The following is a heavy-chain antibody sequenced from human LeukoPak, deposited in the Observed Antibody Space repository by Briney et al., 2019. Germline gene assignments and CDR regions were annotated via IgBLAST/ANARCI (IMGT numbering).Heavy chain of an antibody. Sequence: SETLSLTCTVSGGSISSCYWSWIGQPAGKGLEWIGRIYTSGSTNYNPSLKSRVTMSVDTSKNQFSLKLSSVTAADTAVYCCARDTGAHYNYMDVWGKGTTVTVSS. J-gene: IGHJ6*03. CDR1: GGSISSCY. D-gene: IGHD3-10*01. V-gene: IGHV4-4*07. CDR2: IYTSGST. CDR3: ARDTGAHYNYMDV.